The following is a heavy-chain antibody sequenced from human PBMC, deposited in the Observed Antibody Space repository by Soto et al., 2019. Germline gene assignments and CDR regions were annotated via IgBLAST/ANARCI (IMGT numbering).Heavy chain of an antibody. D-gene: IGHD2-8*01. CDR2: ISWDGGST. Sequence: GGSLRLSCAASGFTFDDYTMHWVRQAPGKGLEWVSLISWDGGSTYYADSVKGRFTISRDNSKNSLYLQMNSLRTEDTALYYCAKDSYCTNGVCYGDAFDIWGQGTMVTVSS. V-gene: IGHV3-43*01. CDR1: GFTFDDYT. CDR3: AKDSYCTNGVCYGDAFDI. J-gene: IGHJ3*02.